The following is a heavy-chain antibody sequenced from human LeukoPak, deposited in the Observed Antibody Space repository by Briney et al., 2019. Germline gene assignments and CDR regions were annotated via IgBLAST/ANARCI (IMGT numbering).Heavy chain of an antibody. CDR2: IKQDGNEK. Sequence: GGSLRLSCAASGFRFNTYWMSWVRQAPGKGLEWVANIKQDGNEKYYADSVKGRFTISRDNCKNSLDLQMNSLRADDTAVYYCARDTLGEGEDANYAVYYFDYWGQGTVVTVSS. CDR3: ARDTLGEGEDANYAVYYFDY. CDR1: GFRFNTYW. J-gene: IGHJ4*02. D-gene: IGHD4/OR15-4a*01. V-gene: IGHV3-7*01.